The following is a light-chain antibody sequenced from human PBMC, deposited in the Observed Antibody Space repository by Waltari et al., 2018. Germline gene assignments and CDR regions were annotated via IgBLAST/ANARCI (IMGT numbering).Light chain of an antibody. CDR1: QSITNY. CDR3: QQRSNWLRT. J-gene: IGKJ1*01. CDR2: DTS. V-gene: IGKV3-11*01. Sequence: EIVLTQSPATLSLSPGERATLSCRASQSITNYLAWYQQKPGQAPRLLIYDTSTRATDIPDRFSGSGSGTDFTLTISSLEPEDFAVYYCQQRSNWLRTFGQGTTVAIK.